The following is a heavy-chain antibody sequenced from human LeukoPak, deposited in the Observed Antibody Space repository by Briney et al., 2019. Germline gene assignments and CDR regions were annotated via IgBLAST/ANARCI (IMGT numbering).Heavy chain of an antibody. D-gene: IGHD5-18*01. Sequence: SVKVSCKASGGTFSSYAISWVRQAPGQGLEWMGGIIPIFGTATYAQKFQGRVTITADESTSTAYMELSSLRSEDTAVYYCARVGYSYGYEADGYWGQGTLVTVSS. CDR2: IIPIFGTA. CDR3: ARVGYSYGYEADGY. J-gene: IGHJ4*02. V-gene: IGHV1-69*13. CDR1: GGTFSSYA.